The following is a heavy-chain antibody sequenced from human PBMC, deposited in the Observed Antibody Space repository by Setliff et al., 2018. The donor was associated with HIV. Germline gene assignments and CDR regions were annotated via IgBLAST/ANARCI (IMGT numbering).Heavy chain of an antibody. CDR2: IGGAYDGNT. CDR3: AKVMITTTWAFDF. Sequence: GSLRLSCAASGFTFSTYSMVWVRQAPGKGLEWVSGIGGAYDGNTYHADSVKGRFTIFRENSKNIVYLQMSNLRAEDTALYYCAKVMITTTWAFDFWGQGTPVTVS. J-gene: IGHJ4*02. CDR1: GFTFSTYS. D-gene: IGHD1-26*01. V-gene: IGHV3-23*01.